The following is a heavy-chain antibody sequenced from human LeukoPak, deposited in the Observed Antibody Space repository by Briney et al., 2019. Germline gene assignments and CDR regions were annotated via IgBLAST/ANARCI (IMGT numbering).Heavy chain of an antibody. CDR2: IKQDGSDK. Sequence: GGSLRLSCAASGFTFSSYWMSWVRQAPGKGLEWVANIKQDGSDKYYVDSVKGRFTISRDNAKNSLYLQMNSLRAEDTAVYYCASEVPYYYYMDVWGKGTTVTVSS. D-gene: IGHD3-10*01. CDR3: ASEVPYYYYMDV. J-gene: IGHJ6*03. V-gene: IGHV3-7*01. CDR1: GFTFSSYW.